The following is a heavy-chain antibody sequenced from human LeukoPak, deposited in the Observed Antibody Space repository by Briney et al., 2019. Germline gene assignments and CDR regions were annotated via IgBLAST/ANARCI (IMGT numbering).Heavy chain of an antibody. V-gene: IGHV3-30-3*01. CDR3: ARDLLVDDY. CDR2: ISYDGSNK. Sequence: GGSLRLSCAASGFTFSSYAMSWVRQAPGKGLEWVAVISYDGSNKYYADSVKGRFTISRDNSKNTLYLQMDSLRAEDTAVYYCARDLLVDDYWGQGTLVTVSS. CDR1: GFTFSSYA. J-gene: IGHJ4*02. D-gene: IGHD2/OR15-2a*01.